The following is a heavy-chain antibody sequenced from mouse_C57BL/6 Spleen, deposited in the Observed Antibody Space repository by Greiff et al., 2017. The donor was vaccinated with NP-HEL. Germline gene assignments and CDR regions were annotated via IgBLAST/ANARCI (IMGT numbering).Heavy chain of an antibody. CDR1: GYTFTSYW. D-gene: IGHD1-1*01. Sequence: QVQLQQPGAELVKAGASVKMSCKASGYTFTSYWMHWVKQRLGQGLEWFAETNPTNGRTYYNEKFKSKATLTVDKSSSTAYMLLSGPTFEDSAVYYGARIKKIVATYLAYWGQGTTLTVSS. V-gene: IGHV1S81*02. J-gene: IGHJ2*01. CDR2: TNPTNGRT. CDR3: ARIKKIVATYLAY.